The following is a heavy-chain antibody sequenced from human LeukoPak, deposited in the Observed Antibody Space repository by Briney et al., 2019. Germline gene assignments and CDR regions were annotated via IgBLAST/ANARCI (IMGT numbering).Heavy chain of an antibody. Sequence: PGGSLRLSCAASGFTFSSYAMHWVRQAPGKGLEWVAVISYDGSNKYYADSVKGRFTISRDNSKNTLYLQMNSLRAEDTAVYYCASWWGSSGYWGQGTLVTVSS. D-gene: IGHD6-6*01. CDR2: ISYDGSNK. V-gene: IGHV3-30-3*01. CDR3: ASWWGSSGY. CDR1: GFTFSSYA. J-gene: IGHJ4*02.